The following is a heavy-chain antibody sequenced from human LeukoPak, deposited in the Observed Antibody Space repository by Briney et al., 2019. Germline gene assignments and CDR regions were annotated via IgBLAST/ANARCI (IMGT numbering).Heavy chain of an antibody. CDR2: IYDSGST. D-gene: IGHD6-19*01. Sequence: SETLSLTCTVSGGSIRSRGYYWGWIRQPPGRGLEWIANIYDSGSTDYNPSLRSRVTISVDISKNQFSLKVTSVIAADTAVYYCARGRAGDSSGWYSRTGFDYWGQGTLVTVSS. CDR3: ARGRAGDSSGWYSRTGFDY. CDR1: GGSIRSRGYY. J-gene: IGHJ4*02. V-gene: IGHV4-39*01.